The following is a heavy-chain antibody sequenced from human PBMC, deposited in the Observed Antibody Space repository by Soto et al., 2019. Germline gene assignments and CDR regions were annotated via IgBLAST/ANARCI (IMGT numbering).Heavy chain of an antibody. J-gene: IGHJ4*02. CDR2: ISFDGNNK. D-gene: IGHD6-19*01. CDR1: GVPVCVYG. Sequence: ARSSCGVPVCVYGMDGLRQAQVKGLEWVAVISFDGNNKYCADSVKGRFTISRDNSKNTLYLQMNSLRGEDTAVYYCARDLQVGSGWSVFDYWGQGTLVPGSS. CDR3: ARDLQVGSGWSVFDY. V-gene: IGHV3-30-3*01.